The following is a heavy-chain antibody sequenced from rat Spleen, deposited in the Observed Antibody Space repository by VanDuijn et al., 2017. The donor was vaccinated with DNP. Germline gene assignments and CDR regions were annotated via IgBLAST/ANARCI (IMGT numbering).Heavy chain of an antibody. CDR3: TRGSSLPGYLDY. D-gene: IGHD1-4*01. CDR1: GFTFNSYW. V-gene: IGHV5-31*01. J-gene: IGHJ2*01. CDR2: ITSSGGYT. Sequence: EVQLVESGGDLVQPGRSLKVSCVASGFTFNSYWMTWIRQVPGKGLDWIASITSSGGYTYYPDSVKGRFTISRDNGESSLYLQMNSLWSEDTATYYCTRGSSLPGYLDYWGQGVLVTVSS.